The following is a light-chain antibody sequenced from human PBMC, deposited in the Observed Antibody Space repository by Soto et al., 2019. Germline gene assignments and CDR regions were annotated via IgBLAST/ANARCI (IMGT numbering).Light chain of an antibody. J-gene: IGKJ1*01. V-gene: IGKV1-27*01. CDR1: QGISNY. CDR2: AAS. CDR3: QKYNSALEGT. Sequence: DIQMTQSPSSLSASVGDRVTITCRASQGISNYLAWYQQKPGKVPKLLIYAASTLQSGVPSRFSGSGSGTDFTLTISSLQPEDVATYYCQKYNSALEGTFDQGTKVEIK.